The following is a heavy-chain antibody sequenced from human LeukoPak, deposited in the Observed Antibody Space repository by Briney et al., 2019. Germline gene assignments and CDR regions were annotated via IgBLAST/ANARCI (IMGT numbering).Heavy chain of an antibody. CDR2: ISWNSGSI. CDR3: ARHGGAFDI. J-gene: IGHJ3*02. D-gene: IGHD3-10*01. CDR1: GFTFDDYA. V-gene: IGHV3-9*01. Sequence: TGGSLRLSCAASGFTFDDYAMHWVRQAPGKGLEWVSGISWNSGSIGYADSVKGRFTISRDNAKNSLYLQMNSLRGEDTAVYYCARHGGAFDIWGQGTLVTVSS.